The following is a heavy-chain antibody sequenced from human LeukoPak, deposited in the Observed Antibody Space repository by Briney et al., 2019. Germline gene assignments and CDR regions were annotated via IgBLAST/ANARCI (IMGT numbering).Heavy chain of an antibody. CDR1: GFDFSNYA. CDR2: IGGGDT. D-gene: IGHD1-26*01. Sequence: GGSLRLSCAASGFDFSNYAMSWVRQAPGKGLEWVSGIGGGDTHYADSVKGRFTISRDNSKSTVELHMSSLRVEDTAVYYCAKDGQSFNSMWDYLDSWGRGTLVTVSS. CDR3: AKDGQSFNSMWDYLDS. V-gene: IGHV3-23*01. J-gene: IGHJ4*02.